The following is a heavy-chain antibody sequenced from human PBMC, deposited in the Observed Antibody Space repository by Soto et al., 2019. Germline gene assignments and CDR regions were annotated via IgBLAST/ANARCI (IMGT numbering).Heavy chain of an antibody. D-gene: IGHD2-15*01. CDR2: MNPNSGNT. CDR1: GYTFTSYD. Sequence: ASVKVSCKAFGYTFTSYDINWVRQATGQGLEWMGWMNPNSGNTGYAQKFQGRVTMTRNTSISTAYMELSSLRSEDTAVYYCAIVVVASHYYMDVWDKGTTVTVSS. V-gene: IGHV1-8*01. J-gene: IGHJ6*03. CDR3: AIVVVASHYYMDV.